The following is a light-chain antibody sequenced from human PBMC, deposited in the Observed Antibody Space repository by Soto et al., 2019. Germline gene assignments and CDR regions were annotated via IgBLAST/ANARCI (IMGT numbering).Light chain of an antibody. Sequence: AIRMTQSPSSLSASTGDRVTITCRASQGISSYLAWYQQKPGKAPKLLIYAASTLQSGVPSRFSGSGSGTDFTLTISCLQSEDFSTYYCQQYYSYPFTCGPGTKVDI. CDR2: AAS. J-gene: IGKJ3*01. V-gene: IGKV1-8*01. CDR1: QGISSY. CDR3: QQYYSYPFT.